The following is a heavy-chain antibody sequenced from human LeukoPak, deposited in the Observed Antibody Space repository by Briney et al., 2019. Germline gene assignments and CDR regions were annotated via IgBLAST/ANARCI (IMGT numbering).Heavy chain of an antibody. J-gene: IGHJ5*02. CDR1: GGTFSSYA. D-gene: IGHD2-2*01. Sequence: ASVTVSCTASGGTFSSYAISWVRQAPGQGLEWMGGIIPIFGTANYAQKFQGRVTITADESTSTAYMELSSLRSEDTAVYYCARSGDIVVVPAAFVVGDNNWFDPWGQGTLVTVSS. CDR2: IIPIFGTA. CDR3: ARSGDIVVVPAAFVVGDNNWFDP. V-gene: IGHV1-69*13.